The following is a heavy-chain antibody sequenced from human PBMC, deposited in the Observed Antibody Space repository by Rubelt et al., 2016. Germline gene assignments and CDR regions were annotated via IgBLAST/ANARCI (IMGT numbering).Heavy chain of an antibody. D-gene: IGHD1-26*01. CDR3: ARHRAVGLFDS. Sequence: QLQLEESGPGLVKPSETLSLICSVSGGSMNSAGDHWDWIRQSPGKKLEWLGDVNSGGGTYFNPSLRSRVSLFLDTSKNQFSRKLTSVTAADTALYYCARHRAVGLFDSWGQGTLVTVSS. CDR2: VNSGGGT. J-gene: IGHJ4*02. CDR1: GGSMNSAGDH. V-gene: IGHV4-39*01.